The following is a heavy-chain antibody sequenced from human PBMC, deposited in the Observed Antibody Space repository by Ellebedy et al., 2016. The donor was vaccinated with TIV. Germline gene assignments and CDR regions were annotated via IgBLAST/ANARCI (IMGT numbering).Heavy chain of an antibody. CDR3: VGVGHCSNGNCPFDY. Sequence: GESLKISXAASGFTFSSYAMHWARQAPGKGLEWVALISYDGTNKYYADSVKGRFTISRDQSQSTLYLQMNSLRPDDTAVYYCVGVGHCSNGNCPFDYWGQGTLVTVSS. D-gene: IGHD2-15*01. CDR1: GFTFSSYA. CDR2: ISYDGTNK. V-gene: IGHV3-30-3*01. J-gene: IGHJ4*02.